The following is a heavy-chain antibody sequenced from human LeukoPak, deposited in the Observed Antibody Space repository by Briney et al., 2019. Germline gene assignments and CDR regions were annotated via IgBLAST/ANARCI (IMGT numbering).Heavy chain of an antibody. V-gene: IGHV4-34*01. Sequence: SETLSLTCAVYGGSFSGYYWNWIRQPPGKGLEWLGEINHRGSTNYNPSLKSRVTISVDTSKNQFSLKLTSVTAADTAVYYCARYPHHFDSWGQGTLVTVSS. CDR1: GGSFSGYY. J-gene: IGHJ4*02. CDR3: ARYPHHFDS. CDR2: INHRGST.